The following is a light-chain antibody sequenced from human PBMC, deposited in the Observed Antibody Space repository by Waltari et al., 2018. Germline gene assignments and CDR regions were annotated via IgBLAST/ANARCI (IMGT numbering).Light chain of an antibody. V-gene: IGKV1-39*01. CDR1: QSISDY. CDR3: QQYNRNPLLT. J-gene: IGKJ4*01. CDR2: TAS. Sequence: DIQMTQSPSSLSASVGDRFTITWRASQSISDYLNWYQQKPGKAPKLLIYTASTLESGVPSRFSGSGSGTDFTLTITSLQPEDFATYYCQQYNRNPLLTFGGGTKVEIK.